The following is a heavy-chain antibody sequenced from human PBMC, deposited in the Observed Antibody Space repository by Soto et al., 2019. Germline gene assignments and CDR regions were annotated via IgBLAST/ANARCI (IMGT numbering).Heavy chain of an antibody. CDR3: ARDQGGLYGDYSDLLDY. CDR2: INSDGSST. D-gene: IGHD4-17*01. J-gene: IGHJ4*02. CDR1: GFXFSSYW. V-gene: IGHV3-74*01. Sequence: HPGGSLXLSCAASGFXFSSYWMHWVGQATRKGLVWVSRINSDGSSTSYADSVKGRFTISRDNAKNTLYLQMNSLRAEDTAVYYCARDQGGLYGDYSDLLDYWGQGTLVTVSS.